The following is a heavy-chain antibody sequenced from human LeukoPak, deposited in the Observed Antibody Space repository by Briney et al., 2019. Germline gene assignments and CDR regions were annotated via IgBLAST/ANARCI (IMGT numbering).Heavy chain of an antibody. CDR2: INSDETSA. CDR1: GFTFSSYW. J-gene: IGHJ4*02. CDR3: AAAVAGSSYAY. Sequence: GGSLRLSCAASGFTFSSYWMHWVRQAPGKGLVWVSHINSDETSASYADSVKGRFTISRDNAKNTLYLQMNSLRAEDTAVYHCAAAVAGSSYAYWGQGTLVTVSS. V-gene: IGHV3-74*01. D-gene: IGHD6-19*01.